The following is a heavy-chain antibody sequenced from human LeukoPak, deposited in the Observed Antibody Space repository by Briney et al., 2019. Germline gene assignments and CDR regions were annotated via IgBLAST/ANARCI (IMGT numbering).Heavy chain of an antibody. Sequence: SVKGSCKAPGGTFSSYAISWVGQAPGQGLEWMGTIIPFLNTPDYAQNFQGRAMTTADKTTSTAYMELNRLTSDDTAGAYFTRQIQGVMTVAFGIWGQGTLVTVSS. V-gene: IGHV1-69*04. CDR2: IIPFLNTP. CDR1: GGTFSSYA. J-gene: IGHJ4*02. CDR3: TRQIQGVMTVAFGI. D-gene: IGHD3-10*01.